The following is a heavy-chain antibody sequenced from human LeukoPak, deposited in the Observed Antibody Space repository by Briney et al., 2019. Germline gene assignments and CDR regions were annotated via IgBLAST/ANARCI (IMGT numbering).Heavy chain of an antibody. J-gene: IGHJ4*02. Sequence: SETLSLTCTVSGGSISSYYWSWIRQPPGKGLEWIGYIYYSGSTNYNPSLKSRVTISVDTSKNQFSLKLSSVAAADTAVYYCARVRRGIAVAGTLFDYWGQGTLVTVSS. CDR3: ARVRRGIAVAGTLFDY. CDR2: IYYSGST. CDR1: GGSISSYY. D-gene: IGHD6-19*01. V-gene: IGHV4-59*01.